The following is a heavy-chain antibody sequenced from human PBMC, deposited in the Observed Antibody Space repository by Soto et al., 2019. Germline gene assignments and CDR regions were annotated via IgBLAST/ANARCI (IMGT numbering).Heavy chain of an antibody. Sequence: QVQLQESGPGLVKPSETLSLTCTVSGGSISSYYWSWIRQPPGKGLEWIGYIYYSGSTNYNPSLKSRVAISVDTSKNQFSLKLSSVTAADTAVYYCARATTRWLFVYWGQGTLVTVSS. CDR3: ARATTRWLFVY. V-gene: IGHV4-59*01. CDR1: GGSISSYY. D-gene: IGHD3-10*02. J-gene: IGHJ4*02. CDR2: IYYSGST.